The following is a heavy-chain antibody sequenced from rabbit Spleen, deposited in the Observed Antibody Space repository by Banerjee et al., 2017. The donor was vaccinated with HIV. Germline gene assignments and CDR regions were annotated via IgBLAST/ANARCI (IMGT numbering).Heavy chain of an antibody. Sequence: QSLEESGGGLVQPEGSLALTCKASGFTISSSYYMCWVRQARGKGLEWIACIYGGSIDDTYYASWAKGRFTISKTSSTTVTLQMTSLTAADTATYLCARASVGFNGVYAFDLWGPGTLVTVS. CDR2: IYGGSIDDT. V-gene: IGHV1S40*01. CDR1: GFTISSSYY. J-gene: IGHJ4*01. D-gene: IGHD2-1*01. CDR3: ARASVGFNGVYAFDL.